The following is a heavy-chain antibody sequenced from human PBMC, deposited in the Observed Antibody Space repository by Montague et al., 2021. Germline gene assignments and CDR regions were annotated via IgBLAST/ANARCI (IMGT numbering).Heavy chain of an antibody. J-gene: IGHJ6*02. Sequence: SETLSLTCTVSGGSISSSSYYWGWIRQPPGKGLEWIGSIYYSGSTYYNPSLKSRVTISVDTSKNQFSLKLSSVTAADTAVYSCARHVIGNYGMDVWGQGTTVTVSS. CDR3: ARHVIGNYGMDV. D-gene: IGHD3-16*02. V-gene: IGHV4-39*01. CDR2: IYYSGST. CDR1: GGSISSSSYY.